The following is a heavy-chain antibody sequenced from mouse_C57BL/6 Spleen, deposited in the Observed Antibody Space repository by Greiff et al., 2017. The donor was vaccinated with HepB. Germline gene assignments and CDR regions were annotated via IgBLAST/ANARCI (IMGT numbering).Heavy chain of an antibody. D-gene: IGHD1-1*01. V-gene: IGHV1-82*01. CDR1: GYAFSSSW. CDR3: AGKGVVATDY. CDR2: IYPGDGDT. Sequence: VQLQESGPELVKPGASVKISCKASGYAFSSSWMNWVKQRPGKGLEWIGRIYPGDGDTNYNGKFKGKATLTADKSSSTAYMQLSSLTSEDSAVYFCAGKGVVATDYWGQGTTLTVSS. J-gene: IGHJ2*01.